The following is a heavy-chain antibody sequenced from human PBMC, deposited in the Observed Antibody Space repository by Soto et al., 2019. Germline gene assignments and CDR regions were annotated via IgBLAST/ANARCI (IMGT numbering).Heavy chain of an antibody. J-gene: IGHJ5*02. D-gene: IGHD3-3*01. V-gene: IGHV3-21*01. Sequence: GGSLRLSCAASGFTFSSYSMNWVRQAPGKGLEWVSSISSSSSYIYYADSVKGRFTISRDNAKNSLYLQMNSLRAEDTAVYYCARDSSPDYDFWSGYSEGGPHTWFDPWGQGTLVTVSS. CDR3: ARDSSPDYDFWSGYSEGGPHTWFDP. CDR2: ISSSSSYI. CDR1: GFTFSSYS.